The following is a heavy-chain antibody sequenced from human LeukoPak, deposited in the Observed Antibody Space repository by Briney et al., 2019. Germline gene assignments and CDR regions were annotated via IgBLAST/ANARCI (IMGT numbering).Heavy chain of an antibody. J-gene: IGHJ4*02. Sequence: GGSLRLSCAASGFTFSSYGMHWVRQAPGKGLEWVAVISYDGSNKYYADSVKGRFTISRDNSKNTLYLQMNSLRAEDTAVYYCAKGSSSWYFGSIYYFDYWGQGTLVTVSS. V-gene: IGHV3-30*18. D-gene: IGHD6-13*01. CDR3: AKGSSSWYFGSIYYFDY. CDR2: ISYDGSNK. CDR1: GFTFSSYG.